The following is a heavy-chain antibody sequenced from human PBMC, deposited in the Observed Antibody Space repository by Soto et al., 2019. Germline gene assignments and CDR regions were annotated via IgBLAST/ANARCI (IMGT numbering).Heavy chain of an antibody. CDR2: IYWDDEK. J-gene: IGHJ4*02. D-gene: IGHD3-10*01. V-gene: IGHV2-5*02. CDR3: AHRAYFDSGKRFDY. CDR1: GFSLSTSGVG. Sequence: QITLKESGPTLVKPTQTLTLTCTFSGFSLSTSGVGVGWISPPPGKALEWLAIIYWDDEKPYSPSLKTRLTVTKDTSKNQVVLTMTNVDPVDTATYYCAHRAYFDSGKRFDYWGQETLVSVSS.